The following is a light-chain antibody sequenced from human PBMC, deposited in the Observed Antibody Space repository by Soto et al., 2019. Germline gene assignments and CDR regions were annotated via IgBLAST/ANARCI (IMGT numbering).Light chain of an antibody. V-gene: IGKV1D-13*01. CDR3: QQYNNWPRT. Sequence: IQMTQSPSSLSASVGDRVTITCRASQSISSYLNWYQQKPGKAPKLLIYDASSLESGVPSRFSGSGSGTEFTLTISSLQPDEVAVYDCQQYNNWPRTFGQGTKVDIK. CDR2: DAS. CDR1: QSISSY. J-gene: IGKJ1*01.